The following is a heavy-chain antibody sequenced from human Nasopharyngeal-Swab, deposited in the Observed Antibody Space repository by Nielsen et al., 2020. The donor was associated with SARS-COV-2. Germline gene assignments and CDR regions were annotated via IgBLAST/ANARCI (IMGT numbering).Heavy chain of an antibody. Sequence: SETLSLTCTVPGGSISSSSYYWGWIRQPPGKGLEWIGSIYYSGSTYYNQSLKSRVTISVDTSKNKFSLKLSSVTAADTAVYYCARAGTYYYGSGSYWASLYYFDYWGQGTLVTVSS. CDR1: GGSISSSSYY. CDR2: IYYSGST. CDR3: ARAGTYYYGSGSYWASLYYFDY. J-gene: IGHJ4*02. D-gene: IGHD3-10*01. V-gene: IGHV4-39*01.